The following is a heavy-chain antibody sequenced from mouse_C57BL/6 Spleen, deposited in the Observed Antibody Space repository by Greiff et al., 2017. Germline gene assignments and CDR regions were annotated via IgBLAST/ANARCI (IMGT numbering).Heavy chain of an antibody. J-gene: IGHJ2*01. V-gene: IGHV1-76*01. CDR1: GYTFTDYY. Sequence: VKLMESGAELVRPGASVKLSCKASGYTFTDYYINWVKQRPGQGLEWIARIYPGSGNTYYNAKFKGKATLTAEKSYSTAYMQLSSLTSEDAAVYFCTRKYYFDYWGQGTTLTVSS. CDR2: IYPGSGNT. CDR3: TRKYYFDY.